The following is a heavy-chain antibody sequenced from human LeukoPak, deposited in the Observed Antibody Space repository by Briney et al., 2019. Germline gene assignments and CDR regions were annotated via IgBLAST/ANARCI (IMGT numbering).Heavy chain of an antibody. V-gene: IGHV4-39*01. J-gene: IGHJ3*02. D-gene: IGHD3-22*01. CDR3: ARQIASSGYLPWAFDI. Sequence: PSETLSLTCTVSGGSITSGIYYWGWIRQPPGKGLEWIGDIFFTGSTYYSPSLKSRVTISVGTSTTQFSLKLTSVTAADTAVYYCARQIASSGYLPWAFDIWGQGTVVTVSS. CDR2: IFFTGST. CDR1: GGSITSGIYY.